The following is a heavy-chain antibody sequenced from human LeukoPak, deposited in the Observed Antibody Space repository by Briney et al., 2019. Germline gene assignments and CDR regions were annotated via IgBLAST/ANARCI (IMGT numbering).Heavy chain of an antibody. CDR2: ISSSGSTI. J-gene: IGHJ3*02. Sequence: GGSLRLSCAASGSKFSSYSMNWVRQAPGKGLEWVSYISSSGSTIYYADSVKGRFTISRDNAKNSLYLQMNSLRAEDTAVYYCAKFLRDIVVVPATIGDAFDIWGQGTMVTVSS. CDR3: AKFLRDIVVVPATIGDAFDI. V-gene: IGHV3-48*04. D-gene: IGHD2-2*01. CDR1: GSKFSSYS.